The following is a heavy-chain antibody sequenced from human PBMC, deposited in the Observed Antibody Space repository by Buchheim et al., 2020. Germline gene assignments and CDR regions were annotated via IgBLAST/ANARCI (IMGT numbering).Heavy chain of an antibody. CDR1: GFTFSSYG. J-gene: IGHJ6*02. V-gene: IGHV3-33*01. Sequence: QVQLVESGGGVVQPGRSLRLSCAASGFTFSSYGMHWVRQAPGKGLEWVAVIWYDGSNKYYADSVKGRFTISRDNSKNTLYLQMNGLRAEDTAVYYCAREGYSSGWYTDYYYYGMDVWGQGTT. CDR3: AREGYSSGWYTDYYYYGMDV. CDR2: IWYDGSNK. D-gene: IGHD6-19*01.